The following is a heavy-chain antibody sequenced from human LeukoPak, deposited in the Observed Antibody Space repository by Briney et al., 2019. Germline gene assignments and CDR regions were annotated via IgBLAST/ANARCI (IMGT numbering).Heavy chain of an antibody. CDR1: GFSVSMKY. Sequence: GESLRLSCAASGFSVSMKYMTWVRQAPGKGLEWVSVIFSGGTTYYADSVKGRFTVSRDNSKNMMYLQMNSLRAEDAAVYYCARFSGPWMQHYYYYMDVWGTGTTVTVS. CDR3: ARFSGPWMQHYYYYMDV. CDR2: IFSGGTT. V-gene: IGHV3-53*01. D-gene: IGHD5-12*01. J-gene: IGHJ6*03.